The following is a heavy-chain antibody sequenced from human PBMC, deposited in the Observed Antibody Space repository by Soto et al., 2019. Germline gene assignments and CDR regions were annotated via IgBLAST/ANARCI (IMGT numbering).Heavy chain of an antibody. CDR3: AKIITIFGVFPPPPNYDY. Sequence: GGSLRLSCAASGFTFSSYAMSWVRQAPGKGLEWVSAISGSGYSTYYADSVKGRFTISRDNSKNTLYLQMNSLRAEDTAVYYCAKIITIFGVFPPPPNYDYWGQGTLVTVSS. D-gene: IGHD3-3*01. V-gene: IGHV3-23*01. CDR1: GFTFSSYA. J-gene: IGHJ4*02. CDR2: ISGSGYST.